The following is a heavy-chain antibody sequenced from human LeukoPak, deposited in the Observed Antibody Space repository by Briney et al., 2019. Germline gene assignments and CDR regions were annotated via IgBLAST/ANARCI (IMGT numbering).Heavy chain of an antibody. CDR1: GFTFSNYA. D-gene: IGHD6-19*01. J-gene: IGHJ4*02. V-gene: IGHV3-23*01. CDR3: ARNQGQWLVPVDY. Sequence: GGSLRLSCAASGFTFSNYAMSWVRQAPGKGLEWVSSMSGSGGSTYYADSVKGRFTISRDNSKNTLYLQMNNLRAEDTALYYCARNQGQWLVPVDYWGQGTLVTVSS. CDR2: MSGSGGST.